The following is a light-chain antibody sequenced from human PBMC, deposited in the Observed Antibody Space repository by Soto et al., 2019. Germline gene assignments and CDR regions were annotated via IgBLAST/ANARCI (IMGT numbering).Light chain of an antibody. Sequence: QSVLTQPPSASGAPGQRVTISCSGSSSNIGSNTVNWYQQLPGTAPKLLIYTNNQRPSGVRDRFSGSRSGTSASLAISGLQSEDEADYYCAAWDERLTGSVFGTGTKVTXL. J-gene: IGLJ1*01. CDR2: TNN. CDR3: AAWDERLTGSV. CDR1: SSNIGSNT. V-gene: IGLV1-44*01.